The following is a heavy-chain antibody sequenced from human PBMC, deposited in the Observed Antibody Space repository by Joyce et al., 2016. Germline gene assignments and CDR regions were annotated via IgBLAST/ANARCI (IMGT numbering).Heavy chain of an antibody. V-gene: IGHV3-30*04. CDR3: AREGYSRGTGAFDI. D-gene: IGHD2-15*01. J-gene: IGHJ3*02. CDR2: ISLDGNYK. Sequence: QVQLVQSGGGVVQPGRSLRLSCAASGFSFSSYAMHWVRQAPGKVLEWVAVISLDGNYKYYADSVKGRFTISREISKNTLSLQMNSLRAEDTAIFYCAREGYSRGTGAFDIWGQGTMVTVSS. CDR1: GFSFSSYA.